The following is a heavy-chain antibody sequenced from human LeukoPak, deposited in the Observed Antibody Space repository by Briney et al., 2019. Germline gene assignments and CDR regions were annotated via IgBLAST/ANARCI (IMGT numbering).Heavy chain of an antibody. V-gene: IGHV3-30*03. J-gene: IGHJ4*02. CDR1: GFTFSSYW. CDR2: ISYDGSNK. Sequence: PGGSLRLSCAASGFTFSSYWMHWVRQAPGKGLEWVAVISYDGSNKYYADSVKGRSTISRDNAKNTLYLQMNSLRAEDTAVYYCARDVVDITPYWGQGTLVTVSS. CDR3: ARDVVDITPY. D-gene: IGHD3-3*01.